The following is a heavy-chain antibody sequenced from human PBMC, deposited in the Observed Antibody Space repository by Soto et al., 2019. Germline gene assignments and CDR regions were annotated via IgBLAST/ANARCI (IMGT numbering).Heavy chain of an antibody. CDR2: ISTYSGDT. Sequence: QVHLVQSGVEVKTPGASVRVSCQASGYTFFTYDISWVRQAPGQGLEWMGWISTYSGDTKYAQKFQGRVTMTTDTSTATADLALRTSRAAATDLYYSARHPDATTSEGWCDPWSQATVFTASS. CDR3: ARHPDATTSEGWCDP. CDR1: GYTFFTYD. J-gene: IGHJ5*02. V-gene: IGHV1-18*01. D-gene: IGHD5-12*01.